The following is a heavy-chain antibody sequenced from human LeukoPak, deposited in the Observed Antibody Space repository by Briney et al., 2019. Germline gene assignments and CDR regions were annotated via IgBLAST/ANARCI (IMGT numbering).Heavy chain of an antibody. CDR1: GGSIRTHY. J-gene: IGHJ3*02. CDR3: ARGMTPYRNDAFDI. D-gene: IGHD5-18*01. Sequence: SETLSLTYTVSGGSIRTHYWSWIRQPPGKGLEWIGYIYYSGSTNYNPSLKSRVTISKDTSKNQFSLEMSSVTAADTAVYYCARGMTPYRNDAFDIWGQGTMVTVFS. CDR2: IYYSGST. V-gene: IGHV4-59*11.